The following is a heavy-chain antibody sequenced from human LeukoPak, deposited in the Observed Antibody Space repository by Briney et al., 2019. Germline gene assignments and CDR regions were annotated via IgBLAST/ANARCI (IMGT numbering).Heavy chain of an antibody. J-gene: IGHJ6*02. Sequence: SQTLSLTRTVSGGAISSYYWSWIRGPPGKGLEWIGYIYFSGSTNYNPSPKSRVTISVDTSKNQCSLKLSSVTAADTAVYYCVRHEELPPHSYYYYGMDVWGQGTTVTVSS. CDR2: IYFSGST. D-gene: IGHD1-26*01. V-gene: IGHV4-59*08. CDR1: GGAISSYY. CDR3: VRHEELPPHSYYYYGMDV.